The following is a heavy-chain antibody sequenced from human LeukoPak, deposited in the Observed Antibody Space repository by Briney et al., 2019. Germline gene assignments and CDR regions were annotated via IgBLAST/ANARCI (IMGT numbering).Heavy chain of an antibody. CDR3: ARESISGSYYDY. CDR2: DGTNR. V-gene: IGHV3-33*08. J-gene: IGHJ4*02. Sequence: GGPLRLSCAASGFTFSSYGMHWVRQAPGKGLEWVANDGTNRYYADSVKGRFTISRGNSKNTLYLQMNSLRAEDTAVYYCARESISGSYYDYWGQGTLVTVSS. CDR1: GFTFSSYG. D-gene: IGHD1-26*01.